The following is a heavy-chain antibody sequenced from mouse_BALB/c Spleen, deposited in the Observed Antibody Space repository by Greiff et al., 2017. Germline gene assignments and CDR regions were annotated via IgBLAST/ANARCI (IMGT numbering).Heavy chain of an antibody. V-gene: IGHV1-7*01. D-gene: IGHD1-1*01. Sequence: VQLQQSGAELAKPGASVKMSCKASGYTFTSYWMHWVKQRPGQGLEWIGYINPSTGYTEYKQKFKDKATLTADKSSSTAYMQLSSLTSEDSAVYYCARRGYYGSSLYYAMDYWGQGTSVTVSS. CDR1: GYTFTSYW. CDR3: ARRGYYGSSLYYAMDY. J-gene: IGHJ4*01. CDR2: INPSTGYT.